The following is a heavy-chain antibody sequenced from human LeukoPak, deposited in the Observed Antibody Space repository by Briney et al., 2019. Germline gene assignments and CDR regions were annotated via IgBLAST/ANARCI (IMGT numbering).Heavy chain of an antibody. V-gene: IGHV4-38-2*01. CDR1: GYSLGKNYY. CDR3: ARYDSRGSASTRFDY. D-gene: IGHD3-16*01. CDR2: IYGTGST. Sequence: SETLSLTCAVSGYSLGKNYYWGWIRQPPGKGLEWIGRIYGTGSTSYNPSLMNRVTMSVDTSKNHFSLKLTSVTAADTAIYYCARYDSRGSASTRFDYWGQGILVTISS. J-gene: IGHJ4*02.